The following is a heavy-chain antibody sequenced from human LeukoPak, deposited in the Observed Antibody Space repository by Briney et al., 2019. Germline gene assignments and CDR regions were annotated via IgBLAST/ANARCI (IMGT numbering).Heavy chain of an antibody. V-gene: IGHV3-23*01. CDR3: ATAGSGTYADY. CDR2: ISGSGDTT. J-gene: IGHJ4*02. Sequence: GGSLRLSCAASGFTFSTYAMSWVRQAPGKGLEWVSAISGSGDTTFYADSVKGRFTISRDNSKNTLYLQMNSLRAEDTALYYCATAGSGTYADYWGLGTLVTVSS. D-gene: IGHD1-26*01. CDR1: GFTFSTYA.